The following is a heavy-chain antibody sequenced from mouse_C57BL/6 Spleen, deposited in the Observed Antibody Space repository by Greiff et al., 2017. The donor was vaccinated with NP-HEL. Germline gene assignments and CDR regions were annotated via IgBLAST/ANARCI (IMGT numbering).Heavy chain of an antibody. CDR1: GYTFTSYW. CDR3: ARGGLRGFFDY. J-gene: IGHJ2*01. CDR2: IHPNSGST. V-gene: IGHV1-64*01. Sequence: QVQLQQPGAELVKPGASVTLSCKASGYTFTSYWMHWVKQRPGQGLEWIGMIHPNSGSTNYNEKFKSKATLTVDKSSSTAYMQLSSLTSEDSAVYYCARGGLRGFFDYWGQGTTLTVSS.